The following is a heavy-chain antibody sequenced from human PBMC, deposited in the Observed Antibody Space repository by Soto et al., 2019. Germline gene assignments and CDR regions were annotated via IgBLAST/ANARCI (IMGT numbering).Heavy chain of an antibody. Sequence: QVHLVQSASEVKRPGASVKVSCQTSGSTFTSHAIQWVRQAPGQRPEWLGGINAGNGNTKYSRRFQGRITITRDTAASTAYMELDSLTSADTALFYCARAPINPKWGVTMFDYWGQGTLVTVSS. V-gene: IGHV1-3*01. D-gene: IGHD7-27*01. CDR3: ARAPINPKWGVTMFDY. CDR2: INAGNGNT. J-gene: IGHJ4*02. CDR1: GSTFTSHA.